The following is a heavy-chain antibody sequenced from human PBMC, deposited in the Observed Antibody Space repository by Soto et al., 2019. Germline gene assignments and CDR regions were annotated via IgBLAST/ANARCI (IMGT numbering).Heavy chain of an antibody. CDR2: ISSSGSTI. CDR1: GFTFSSYE. V-gene: IGHV3-48*03. CDR3: ARDSTNYEYYYHYGMDV. J-gene: IGHJ6*02. Sequence: GGSLRLSCAASGFTFSSYEMNWVRQAPGKGLEWVSYISSSGSTIYYADSVKGRFTISRDNAKNSLYLQMNSLRAEDTAVYYCARDSTNYEYYYHYGMDVWGQGTTVTVSS. D-gene: IGHD1-7*01.